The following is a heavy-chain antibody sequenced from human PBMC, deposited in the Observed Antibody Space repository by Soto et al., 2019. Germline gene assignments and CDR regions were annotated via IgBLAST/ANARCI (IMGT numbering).Heavy chain of an antibody. D-gene: IGHD3-22*01. Sequence: PSDTLSLTCTVSGGSISSVCYYWNWNRPHPGKGLEWIGYIYNSGSNNHNPSLKSRVTMSVDTSKNQFSLKLSSVSAADTAMYYCAREAYLSDCCGYYDYWGQGTLVTVSS. J-gene: IGHJ4*02. V-gene: IGHV4-31*03. CDR2: IYNSGSN. CDR1: GGSISSVCYY. CDR3: AREAYLSDCCGYYDY.